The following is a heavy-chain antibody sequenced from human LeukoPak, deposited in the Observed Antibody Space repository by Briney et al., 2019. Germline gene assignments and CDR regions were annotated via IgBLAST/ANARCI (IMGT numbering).Heavy chain of an antibody. D-gene: IGHD3-3*01. CDR3: ARDRDFWSGKPQNWFDP. V-gene: IGHV4-34*01. J-gene: IGHJ5*02. Sequence: SETLSLTCAVYGGSFSGYYWSWIRQPPGKGLEWIGEINHSGSTNYNPSLKSRVTISVDTSENQFSLKLSSVTAADTAVYYCARDRDFWSGKPQNWFDPWGQGTLVTVSS. CDR1: GGSFSGYY. CDR2: INHSGST.